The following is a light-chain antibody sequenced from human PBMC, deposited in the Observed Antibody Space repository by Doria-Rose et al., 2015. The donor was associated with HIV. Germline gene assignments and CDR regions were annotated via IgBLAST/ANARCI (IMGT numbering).Light chain of an antibody. CDR1: QRFRSTS. CDR3: HQYGTSWT. V-gene: IGKV3-20*01. CDR2: DGS. Sequence: TQSPGNLTLSPAERATHSCRASQRFRSTSLDWYQQIPGQAPSLLIYDGSTRATGIPDRFSASGSGTDFTLTINRLEPEDFALYYCHQYGTSWTSGQGTKVEI. J-gene: IGKJ1*01.